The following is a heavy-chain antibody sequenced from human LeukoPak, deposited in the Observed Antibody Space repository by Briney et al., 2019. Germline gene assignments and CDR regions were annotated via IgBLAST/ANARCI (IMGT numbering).Heavy chain of an antibody. D-gene: IGHD2-21*02. J-gene: IGHJ5*02. CDR3: ARSLDPNCGGDCYPVDWFDP. V-gene: IGHV6-1*01. Sequence: SQTLSLTCAISGDSVSSNSAAWNWIRQSPSRGLEWLGRTYYRSKWYNDYAVSVKSRITINPDTSKNQFSLQLNSVTPEDTAMYYCARSLDPNCGGDCYPVDWFDPWGQGTLVTVSS. CDR1: GDSVSSNSAA. CDR2: TYYRSKWYN.